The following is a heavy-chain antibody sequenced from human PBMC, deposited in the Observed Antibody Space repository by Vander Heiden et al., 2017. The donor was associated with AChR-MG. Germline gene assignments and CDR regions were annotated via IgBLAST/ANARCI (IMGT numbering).Heavy chain of an antibody. V-gene: IGHV1-18*01. Sequence: QVQLVQSGAEVKPPGASLKVSCTASGYTFSNYVISWVRQAPGQGLEWLGWISAYDGDTKYAQHLQGRLTLTTDTSTTTAYMELRSLRSDDTAVYYCARCPYYDTREKWYSDYWGQGTLVTVSS. D-gene: IGHD3-22*01. CDR2: ISAYDGDT. CDR1: GYTFSNYV. CDR3: ARCPYYDTREKWYSDY. J-gene: IGHJ4*02.